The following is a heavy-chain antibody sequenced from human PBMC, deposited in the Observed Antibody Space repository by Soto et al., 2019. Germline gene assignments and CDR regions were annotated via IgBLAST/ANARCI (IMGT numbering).Heavy chain of an antibody. V-gene: IGHV6-1*01. Sequence: PAQTLSLTCAISGDSVSSDITSWNWIRQSPSRGLEWLGRTYYRSKWFHDYAASVKSRITINPDTSKNQFSLELNSMTPDDTAVYYCARGNALDVWGQG. CDR2: TYYRSKWFH. CDR1: GDSVSSDITS. CDR3: ARGNALDV. D-gene: IGHD3-10*01. J-gene: IGHJ3*01.